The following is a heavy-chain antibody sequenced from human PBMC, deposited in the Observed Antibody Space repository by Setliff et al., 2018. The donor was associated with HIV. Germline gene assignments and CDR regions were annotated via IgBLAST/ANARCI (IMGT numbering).Heavy chain of an antibody. CDR3: AKTTPQPHYYYYVDV. V-gene: IGHV1-18*01. J-gene: IGHJ6*03. Sequence: ASVKVSCRASGYIFSTYGISWVRQAPGQGLEWMGWISASNGNTHYAQKVQGRVTLTTDTSTNTAYMELRSLRSDDAAVYYCAKTTPQPHYYYYVDVWGKGTTVTVSS. D-gene: IGHD4-17*01. CDR2: ISASNGNT. CDR1: GYIFSTYG.